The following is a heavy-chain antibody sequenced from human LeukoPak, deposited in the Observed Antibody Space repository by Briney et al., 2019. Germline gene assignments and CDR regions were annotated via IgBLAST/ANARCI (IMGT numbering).Heavy chain of an antibody. D-gene: IGHD4-17*01. CDR1: GFTFSSYE. V-gene: IGHV3-48*03. J-gene: IGHJ4*02. CDR3: ARAPYGVFDY. CDR2: ISSSGSTI. Sequence: PGGSLRLSCAASGFTFSSYEMNLVRQAPGKGLEWVSYISSSGSTIYYAGSVKGRFTISRDNAKNSLYLQMNSLRAEDTAVYYCARAPYGVFDYWGQGTLVTVSS.